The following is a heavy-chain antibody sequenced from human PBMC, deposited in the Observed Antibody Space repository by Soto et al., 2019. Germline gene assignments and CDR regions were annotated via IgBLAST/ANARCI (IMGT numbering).Heavy chain of an antibody. CDR3: ARNDPKLALSFDY. J-gene: IGHJ4*02. CDR2: IFYSGST. CDR1: GDSISSGAHY. Sequence: PSETLSLTCTVSGDSISSGAHYWSWIRQRPGKGLEWIGYIFYSGSTYYNPSLKSRVTISVDTSKNQFSLKLTSVTAADTAVYYCARNDPKLALSFDYWGQGTLVTVSS. D-gene: IGHD6-13*01. V-gene: IGHV4-31*03.